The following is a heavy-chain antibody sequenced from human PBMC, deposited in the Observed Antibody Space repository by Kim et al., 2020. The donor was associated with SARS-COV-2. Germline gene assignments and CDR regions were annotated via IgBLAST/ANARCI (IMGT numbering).Heavy chain of an antibody. V-gene: IGHV3-23*01. Sequence: GGSLRLSCAASGFTFSSYAMSWVRQAPGKGLEWVSAISGSGGSTYYADSVKGRFTISRDNSKNTLYLQMNSLRAEDTAVYYCAKDFRDYYGSGSYYSYSTKYWGQGTLVTVSS. D-gene: IGHD3-10*01. CDR3: AKDFRDYYGSGSYYSYSTKY. J-gene: IGHJ4*02. CDR1: GFTFSSYA. CDR2: ISGSGGST.